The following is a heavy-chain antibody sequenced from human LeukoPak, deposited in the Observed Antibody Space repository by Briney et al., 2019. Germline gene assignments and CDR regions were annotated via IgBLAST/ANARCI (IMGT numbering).Heavy chain of an antibody. CDR1: GGSISSSSYY. Sequence: SETLSLTCTVSGGSISSSSYYWGWIRQPPGKGLEWIGSIYHSGSTYDNPSLKSRVTISVDMSKNQFSLKLSSVTAADTAVYYCARHSPAGTTLDYFDYWGQGTLVTVSS. CDR3: ARHSPAGTTLDYFDY. CDR2: IYHSGST. J-gene: IGHJ4*02. V-gene: IGHV4-39*07. D-gene: IGHD1-7*01.